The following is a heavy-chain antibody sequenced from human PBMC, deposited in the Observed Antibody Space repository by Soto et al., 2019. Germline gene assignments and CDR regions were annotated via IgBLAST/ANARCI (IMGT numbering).Heavy chain of an antibody. J-gene: IGHJ4*02. CDR3: AGRHGYSSDWFFDY. D-gene: IGHD6-25*01. Sequence: QVRLVQSGAEVREPGASLKVSCQASGYTFIDYYIHWVRQVPGQGLQWMGWINPNGGGTKYVENFEGRVTMSGDTSISTAYLEVSGLRSDDTAIYFCAGRHGYSSDWFFDYWGQGTLITVSS. CDR1: GYTFIDYY. CDR2: INPNGGGT. V-gene: IGHV1-2*02.